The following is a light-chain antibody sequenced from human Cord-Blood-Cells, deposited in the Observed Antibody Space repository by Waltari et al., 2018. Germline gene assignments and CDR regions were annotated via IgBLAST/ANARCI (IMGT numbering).Light chain of an antibody. Sequence: SYELTQSPSVSVSPGQTASITCPGDKLGDKYACWYQQKPGQSPVLAIYEDSKRPSGIPERFAGSNYGNTATLTISGTQAMDEADYYCQAWDSSTVVFGGGTKLTVL. CDR2: EDS. J-gene: IGLJ2*01. V-gene: IGLV3-1*01. CDR3: QAWDSSTVV. CDR1: KLGDKY.